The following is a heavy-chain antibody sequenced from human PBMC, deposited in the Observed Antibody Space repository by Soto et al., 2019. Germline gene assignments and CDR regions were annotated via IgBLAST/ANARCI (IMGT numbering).Heavy chain of an antibody. Sequence: GESLKISCKGSGYSFTSYWISWVRQMPGKGLEWMGRIDPSDSYTNYSPSFQGHVTISADKSISTAYLQWSSLKASDTAMYYCARLDKSGYDFWTPFDYWGQGTLVTVSS. V-gene: IGHV5-10-1*01. D-gene: IGHD3-3*01. CDR2: IDPSDSYT. CDR1: GYSFTSYW. CDR3: ARLDKSGYDFWTPFDY. J-gene: IGHJ4*02.